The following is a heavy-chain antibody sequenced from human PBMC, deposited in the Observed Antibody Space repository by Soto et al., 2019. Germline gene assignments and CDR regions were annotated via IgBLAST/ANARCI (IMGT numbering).Heavy chain of an antibody. CDR2: ISYDGGDK. D-gene: IGHD4-17*01. J-gene: IGHJ4*02. Sequence: LRLSCAASGFTFSNYGMHWVRKAPGKGLEWVAVISYDGGDKYNADSVKGRFTISRDNSKNTLYVQMNSLRAEDTAVYYCAKDRDPYGAVYYFDYWGQGTLVTVSS. CDR1: GFTFSNYG. V-gene: IGHV3-30*18. CDR3: AKDRDPYGAVYYFDY.